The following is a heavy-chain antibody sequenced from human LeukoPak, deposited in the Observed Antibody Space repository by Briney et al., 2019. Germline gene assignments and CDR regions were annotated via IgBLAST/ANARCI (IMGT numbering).Heavy chain of an antibody. D-gene: IGHD3-22*01. V-gene: IGHV1-18*01. Sequence: ASVKVSCKASGCTFTSYGISWVRQAPGQGLKWMGWICAYNGNTNYAQKLQGRVTMTTDTSTSTAYMELRSLRSDDTAVYYCARDGPPYCYDSSGYYYRRQNRRPTQYLQHWGQGTLVPVSS. CDR2: ICAYNGNT. CDR3: ARDGPPYCYDSSGYYYRRQNRRPTQYLQH. CDR1: GCTFTSYG. J-gene: IGHJ1*01.